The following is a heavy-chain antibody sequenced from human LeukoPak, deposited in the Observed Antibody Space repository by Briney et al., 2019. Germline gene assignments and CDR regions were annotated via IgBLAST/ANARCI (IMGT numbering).Heavy chain of an antibody. Sequence: ASVKVSCKASGYTFTSYGISWVRQAPGQGLEWMGWISAYNGNTNYAQKLQGRVTMTTDTSTSTAYMELRGLRSDDTAVYYCARKEVEHYYYYYYLDGWDKGTTVIVS. J-gene: IGHJ6*03. V-gene: IGHV1-18*01. CDR3: ARKEVEHYYYYYYLDG. CDR2: ISAYNGNT. D-gene: IGHD1-1*01. CDR1: GYTFTSYG.